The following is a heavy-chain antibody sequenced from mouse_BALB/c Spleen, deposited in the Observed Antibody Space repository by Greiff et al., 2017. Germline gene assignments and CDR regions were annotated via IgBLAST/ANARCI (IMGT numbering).Heavy chain of an antibody. D-gene: IGHD1-2*01. CDR3: ARSGLRLLFDY. V-gene: IGHV1S135*01. CDR1: GYSFTSYY. J-gene: IGHJ2*01. CDR2: IDPFNGGT. Sequence: VQLQQSGPELMKPGASVKISCKASGYSFTSYYMHWVKQSHGKSLEWIGYIDPFNGGTSYNQKFKGKATLTVDKSSSTAYMHLSSLTSEDSAVYYCARSGLRLLFDYWGQGTTLTVSS.